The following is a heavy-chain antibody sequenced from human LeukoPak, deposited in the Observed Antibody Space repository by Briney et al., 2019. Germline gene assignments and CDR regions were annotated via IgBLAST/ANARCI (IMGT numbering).Heavy chain of an antibody. CDR2: ISGSGGRT. Sequence: GGSLRLSCAASGFAFSSYTMSWVRQAPGKGLEWVSAISGSGGRTYYADSVKGRFTISRDNSKNTLYLQMNSLRAEDTAVYYCAPGGPGYYFDYWGQGTLVTVSS. V-gene: IGHV3-23*01. CDR1: GFAFSSYT. CDR3: APGGPGYYFDY. J-gene: IGHJ4*02. D-gene: IGHD3-10*01.